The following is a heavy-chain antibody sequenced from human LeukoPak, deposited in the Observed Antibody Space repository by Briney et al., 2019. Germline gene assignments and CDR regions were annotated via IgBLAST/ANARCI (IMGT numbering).Heavy chain of an antibody. Sequence: GGSLRLSCAASGFTFSSYSMNWVRQAPGKGLEWVSSISSSSSYIYYADSVKGRITISRDNAKNSVYLQMSSLRADDTAVYYCARGGGYDSFDYWGQGTQVTVSS. J-gene: IGHJ4*02. CDR2: ISSSSSYI. D-gene: IGHD5-12*01. CDR1: GFTFSSYS. V-gene: IGHV3-21*04. CDR3: ARGGGYDSFDY.